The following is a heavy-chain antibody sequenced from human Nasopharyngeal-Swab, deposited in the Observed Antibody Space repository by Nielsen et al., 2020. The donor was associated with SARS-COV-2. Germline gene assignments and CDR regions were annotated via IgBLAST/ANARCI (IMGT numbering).Heavy chain of an antibody. V-gene: IGHV2-70*10. D-gene: IGHD6-13*01. CDR2: IDWDDDK. Sequence: WIRQPPGKALEWVARIDWDDDKYYSTSLKTRLTTSKDTSKNQVVLTMTNMDPVDTATYYCARETPYSSSWDYYYYMDVWGKGTTVTVSS. J-gene: IGHJ6*03. CDR3: ARETPYSSSWDYYYYMDV.